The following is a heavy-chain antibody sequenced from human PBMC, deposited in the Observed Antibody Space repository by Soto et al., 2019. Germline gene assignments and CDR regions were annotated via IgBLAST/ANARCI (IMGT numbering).Heavy chain of an antibody. CDR1: GGSISSSYY. V-gene: IGHV4-59*01. CDR3: ARGGYGMDV. Sequence: LSLTCTVSGGSISSSYYWSWIRQPPGKGLELIGYIYYSGSTKYNPSLKSRVTISIDTSKNQFSLKLSSVTAADTAVYYCARGGYGMDVWGQGTTVTVSS. CDR2: IYYSGST. J-gene: IGHJ6*02.